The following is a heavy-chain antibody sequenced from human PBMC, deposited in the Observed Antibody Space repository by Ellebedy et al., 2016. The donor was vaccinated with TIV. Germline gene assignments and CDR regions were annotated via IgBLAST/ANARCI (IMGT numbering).Heavy chain of an antibody. J-gene: IGHJ4*02. V-gene: IGHV3-23*01. CDR2: VSRFDDTT. Sequence: GESLKISCAVSGFAFSSYAMNWVRQAPGKGLEWVSSVSRFDDTTYYADAVKGRFTISRDNSKNTLYLQMNSLRAEDTAVYYCAKSRYTSDWLKGFDYWGQGTLVTVSS. CDR1: GFAFSSYA. D-gene: IGHD3-9*01. CDR3: AKSRYTSDWLKGFDY.